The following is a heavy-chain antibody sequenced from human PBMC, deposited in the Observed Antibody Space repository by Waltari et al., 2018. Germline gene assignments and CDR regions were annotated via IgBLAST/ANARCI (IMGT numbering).Heavy chain of an antibody. D-gene: IGHD2-2*01. J-gene: IGHJ3*01. Sequence: QVQLMQSGAEVKKPGSSVKVSCKASGGTFSIHAISWVRQAPGQGLEWLGGVIPMCGTVNYAQRFQGRVTMTAAESTSTIYMELHTLRSEDTAVYYCASGAGYCSSSNCPHDAFNVWGQGTMVTVSS. CDR2: VIPMCGTV. CDR1: GGTFSIHA. V-gene: IGHV1-69*01. CDR3: ASGAGYCSSSNCPHDAFNV.